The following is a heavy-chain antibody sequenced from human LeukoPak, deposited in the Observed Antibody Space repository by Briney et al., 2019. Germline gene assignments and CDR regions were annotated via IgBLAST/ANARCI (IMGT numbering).Heavy chain of an antibody. V-gene: IGHV3-74*01. CDR2: INSDGSST. CDR3: ARVPYGDYALYFQH. Sequence: GGSLRLSCAASGFTFSSYWMHWVRQAPGKGLVWVSRINSDGSSTSYADSVKGRFTISRDNAKNTLYLQMNSLRAEDTAVYYCARVPYGDYALYFQHWGQGTLVTVSS. CDR1: GFTFSSYW. J-gene: IGHJ1*01. D-gene: IGHD4-17*01.